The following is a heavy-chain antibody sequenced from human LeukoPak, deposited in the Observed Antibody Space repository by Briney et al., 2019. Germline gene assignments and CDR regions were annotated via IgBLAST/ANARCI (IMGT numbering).Heavy chain of an antibody. Sequence: SETLSLTCTVSGGSISSYYWSWIRQPPGKGLEWIGYIYYSGSTNYNPSLKSRVTISVDTSKNQFSLKLSSVTAADTAVYYCARLLPSEYSRDWYFDLWGRGTLVTVSS. CDR3: ARLLPSEYSRDWYFDL. V-gene: IGHV4-59*08. CDR2: IYYSGST. CDR1: GGSISSYY. J-gene: IGHJ2*01. D-gene: IGHD6-6*01.